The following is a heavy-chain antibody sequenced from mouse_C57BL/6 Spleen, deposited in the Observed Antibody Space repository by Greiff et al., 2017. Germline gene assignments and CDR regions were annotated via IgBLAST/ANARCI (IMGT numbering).Heavy chain of an antibody. CDR1: GYTFTSYW. CDR3: ALTGTDWFAY. V-gene: IGHV1-69*01. Sequence: VQLQQPGAELVMPGPSVKLSCKASGYTFTSYWMHWVKQRPGQGLAWIGEIDPSDSYTNYNQKFKGKSTLTVDKSSSTAYMQLSSLTSEDSAVYYCALTGTDWFAYWGQGTLVTVSA. D-gene: IGHD4-1*01. CDR2: IDPSDSYT. J-gene: IGHJ3*01.